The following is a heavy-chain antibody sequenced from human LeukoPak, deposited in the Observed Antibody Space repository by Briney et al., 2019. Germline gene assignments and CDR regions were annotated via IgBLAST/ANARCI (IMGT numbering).Heavy chain of an antibody. V-gene: IGHV4-4*07. D-gene: IGHD1-26*01. CDR3: ARVSSGSYYNYYYYYMDV. Sequence: SQTLSLTCTVSGGPISSYYWSWIRQPAGKGLEWIGRIYTSGRTNYNPSLKSRVTMSVDTSKNQFSLKLSSVTAADTAVYYCARVSSGSYYNYYYYYMDVWGKGTTVTVSS. J-gene: IGHJ6*03. CDR2: IYTSGRT. CDR1: GGPISSYY.